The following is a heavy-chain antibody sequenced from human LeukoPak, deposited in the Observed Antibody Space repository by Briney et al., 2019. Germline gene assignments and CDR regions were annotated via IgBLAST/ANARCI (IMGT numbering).Heavy chain of an antibody. CDR1: GGSISSSSYY. CDR2: INHSGST. Sequence: SETLSLTCTVSGGSISSSSYYWGWIRQPPGKGLEWIGEINHSGSTNYNPSLKSRVTISVDTSKNQFSLKLSSVTAADTAVYYCARGRITIFGVVKYFDYWGQGTLVTVSS. J-gene: IGHJ4*02. V-gene: IGHV4-39*07. D-gene: IGHD3-3*01. CDR3: ARGRITIFGVVKYFDY.